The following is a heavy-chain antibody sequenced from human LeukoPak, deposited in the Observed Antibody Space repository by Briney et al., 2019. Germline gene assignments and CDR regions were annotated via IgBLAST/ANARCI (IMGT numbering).Heavy chain of an antibody. CDR2: IYAGGYT. CDR3: AKHWSYCSTTSCFFNYYYYYMDV. Sequence: SGGSLRLSCAASGFTVSSNYMSWVRQAPGKGLEWVSVIYAGGYTYYADSVKGRFTISRDNSKSTLYLQMNNLRAEDTAVYYCAKHWSYCSTTSCFFNYYYYYMDVWGKGTTVTVSS. J-gene: IGHJ6*03. V-gene: IGHV3-66*04. D-gene: IGHD2-2*01. CDR1: GFTVSSNY.